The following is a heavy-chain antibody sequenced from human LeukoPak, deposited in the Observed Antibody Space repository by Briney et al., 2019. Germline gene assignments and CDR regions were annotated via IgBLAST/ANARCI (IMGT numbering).Heavy chain of an antibody. Sequence: SETLSLTCTVSGDSFSSSFYYWDWIRQPPGKGLEWIGSVHFSGGTWFNPSLTSRVTMSVDTSRNQFSLKLSSVNAADTAVYYCARHCAATPGDAIDIWGQGTKVTVSS. CDR3: ARHCAATPGDAIDI. J-gene: IGHJ3*02. CDR2: VHFSGGT. CDR1: GDSFSSSFYY. V-gene: IGHV4-39*01. D-gene: IGHD6-25*01.